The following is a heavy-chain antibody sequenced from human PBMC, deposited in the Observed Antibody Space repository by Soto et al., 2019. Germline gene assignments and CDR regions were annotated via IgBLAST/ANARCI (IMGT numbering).Heavy chain of an antibody. CDR3: ARERVRFGELLNGMDV. CDR2: IIPIFGTA. V-gene: IGHV1-69*01. D-gene: IGHD3-10*01. CDR1: GGTFSSYA. J-gene: IGHJ6*02. Sequence: QVQLVQSGAEVKKPGSSVKVSCKASGGTFSSYAISWVRQAPGQGLEWMGGIIPIFGTANYAQKFQGRVTITADESTSTADMELSSLRSEDTAVYYCARERVRFGELLNGMDVWGQGTTVTVSS.